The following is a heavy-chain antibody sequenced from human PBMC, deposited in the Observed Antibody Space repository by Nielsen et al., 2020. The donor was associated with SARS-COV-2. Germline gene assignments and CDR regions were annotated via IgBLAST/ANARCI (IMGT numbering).Heavy chain of an antibody. CDR2: ISYDGSNK. D-gene: IGHD2-2*01. J-gene: IGHJ4*02. V-gene: IGHV3-30*03. CDR3: ARVGYCSSTSCYAFGY. CDR1: GFTFSSYG. Sequence: GGSLRLSCAASGFTFSSYGMHWVRQAPGKGLEWVAVISYDGSNKYYADSVKGRFTISRDNSKNTLYLQMNSLRAEDTAVYYCARVGYCSSTSCYAFGYWGQGTLVTVSS.